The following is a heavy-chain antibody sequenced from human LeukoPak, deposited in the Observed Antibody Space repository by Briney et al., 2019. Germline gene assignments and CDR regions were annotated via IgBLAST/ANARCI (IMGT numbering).Heavy chain of an antibody. Sequence: GESLKISCKGSGYSFISYWIGWVRQMPGKGLEGMGIIYPGDSETRYSPSFQGQVAIAADKSISTDYLQWSSLKASDTAMYYCARGRGYSGYDSDYWGQGTLVTVSS. D-gene: IGHD5-12*01. CDR3: ARGRGYSGYDSDY. V-gene: IGHV5-51*01. CDR1: GYSFISYW. J-gene: IGHJ4*02. CDR2: IYPGDSET.